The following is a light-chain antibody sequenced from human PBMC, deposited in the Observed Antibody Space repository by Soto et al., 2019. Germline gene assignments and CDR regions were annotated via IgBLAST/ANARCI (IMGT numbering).Light chain of an antibody. CDR2: DAS. Sequence: EIVLTQSPATLSLSPGERATLSCGASQSVSSSSLAWYQQKPGLAPRLLILDASSRATGIPDRFSGSGSGTDFTLTISRLEPEDFAMYYCQQDGGSSWTFGQGTKVEI. CDR1: QSVSSSS. V-gene: IGKV3D-20*01. CDR3: QQDGGSSWT. J-gene: IGKJ1*01.